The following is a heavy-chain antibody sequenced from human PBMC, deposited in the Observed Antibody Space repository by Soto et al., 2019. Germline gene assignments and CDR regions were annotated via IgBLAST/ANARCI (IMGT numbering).Heavy chain of an antibody. J-gene: IGHJ6*02. V-gene: IGHV3-33*01. Sequence: GGSLRLSCAASGFTFSSYGMHWARQAPGKGLEWVAVIWYDGSNKYYADSVKGRFTISRDNSKNTLYLQMNSLRAEDTAVYYCARDHIGVVPAATSPRGMDVWGQGTTVTVSS. CDR3: ARDHIGVVPAATSPRGMDV. CDR2: IWYDGSNK. CDR1: GFTFSSYG. D-gene: IGHD2-2*01.